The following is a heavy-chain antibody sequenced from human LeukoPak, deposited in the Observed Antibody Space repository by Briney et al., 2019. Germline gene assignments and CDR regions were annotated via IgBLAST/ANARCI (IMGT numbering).Heavy chain of an antibody. V-gene: IGHV3-23*01. D-gene: IGHD2-2*02. CDR1: GFTFSSYA. J-gene: IGHJ3*02. CDR2: ISGSGGST. Sequence: GGSLRLSCAASGFTFSSYAMSWVRQAPGKGLEWGSAISGSGGSTYYADSVKGRFTISRDNSKNTLYLQMNSLRAEDTAVYYCAKDPSIVVVPAAIRDDAFDIWGQGTMVTVSS. CDR3: AKDPSIVVVPAAIRDDAFDI.